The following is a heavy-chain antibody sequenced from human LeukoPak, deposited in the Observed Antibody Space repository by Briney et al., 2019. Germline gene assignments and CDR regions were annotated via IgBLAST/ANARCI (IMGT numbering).Heavy chain of an antibody. J-gene: IGHJ6*03. Sequence: GGSLRLSCAPTGFTVSSYSMIWVRKAPGKGLEWVSSISSTSSYIYYADSVKGRFTISRDNAKNSLFLQMNSLRAEDTAVYYCARDASSSWYRVSDYYYMDVWGKGTTVTVSS. CDR1: GFTVSSYS. D-gene: IGHD6-13*01. V-gene: IGHV3-21*01. CDR3: ARDASSSWYRVSDYYYMDV. CDR2: ISSTSSYI.